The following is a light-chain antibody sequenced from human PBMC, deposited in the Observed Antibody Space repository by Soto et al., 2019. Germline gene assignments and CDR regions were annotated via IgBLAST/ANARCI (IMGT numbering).Light chain of an antibody. V-gene: IGKV1-39*01. J-gene: IGKJ1*01. CDR3: QQRSNWPRT. CDR1: QTIMTY. CDR2: AAS. Sequence: DIQMTQSPSSLSASVGDEVTITCRASQTIMTYLNWYQLKPGKPPRLLIYAASSLQSGVPSRFSGSGSGTDFTLTISSLEPEDLAVYYCQQRSNWPRTFGQGTKVDIK.